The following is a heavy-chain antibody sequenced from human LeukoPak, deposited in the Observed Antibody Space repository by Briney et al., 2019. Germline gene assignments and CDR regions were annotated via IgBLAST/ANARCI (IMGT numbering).Heavy chain of an antibody. D-gene: IGHD5-18*01. CDR2: IYYSGST. CDR1: GGSISSYY. V-gene: IGHV4-59*01. Sequence: PSETLSLTCTVSGGSISSYYWSWIRQPPGKGLEWIGYIYYSGSTNYNPSLKSRVTISVDTSKSQFSLKLSSVTAADTAVYYCAKGYSYGSFDYWGQGTLVTVSS. J-gene: IGHJ4*02. CDR3: AKGYSYGSFDY.